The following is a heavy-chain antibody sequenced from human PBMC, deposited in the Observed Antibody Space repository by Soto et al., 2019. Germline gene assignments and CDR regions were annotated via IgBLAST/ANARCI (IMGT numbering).Heavy chain of an antibody. CDR3: NRTTPSDY. J-gene: IGHJ4*02. D-gene: IGHD4-4*01. CDR2: INHSGST. CDR1: GGSFSGYY. Sequence: PSETLSLTCAVYGGSFSGYYWSWIRQPPGKGLEWIGEINHSGSTNYNPSLKSRVTISVDTSKNQFSLKLSSVTAADTAVYYCNRTTPSDYWGQGTLVTVSS. V-gene: IGHV4-34*01.